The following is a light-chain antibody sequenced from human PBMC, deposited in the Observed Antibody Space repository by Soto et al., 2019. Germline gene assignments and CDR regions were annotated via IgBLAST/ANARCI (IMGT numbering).Light chain of an antibody. CDR3: QQYGSSRT. Sequence: IVLTQSPATLSLSPGERATLSCRASQSVSSSYLAWYQQKPGQAPRLLIYGASSRATGIPDRFSGSGSGTDFTLTISRLEPEDFAVYYCQQYGSSRTFGQGTK. CDR1: QSVSSSY. V-gene: IGKV3-20*01. CDR2: GAS. J-gene: IGKJ1*01.